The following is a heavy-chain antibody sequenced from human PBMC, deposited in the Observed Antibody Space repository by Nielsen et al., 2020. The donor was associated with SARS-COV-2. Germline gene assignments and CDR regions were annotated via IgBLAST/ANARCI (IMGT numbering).Heavy chain of an antibody. J-gene: IGHJ6*02. Sequence: LSCKGSGYSFTSYWIGWVRQVPGKGLEWMGIIYPGDSDTRYSPSFQGQVTISADKSISTAYLQWSSLKASDTAMYYCARTVVPAAIGKGYYYYYGMDVWGQGTTVTVSS. V-gene: IGHV5-51*01. CDR2: IYPGDSDT. D-gene: IGHD2-2*02. CDR3: ARTVVPAAIGKGYYYYYGMDV. CDR1: GYSFTSYW.